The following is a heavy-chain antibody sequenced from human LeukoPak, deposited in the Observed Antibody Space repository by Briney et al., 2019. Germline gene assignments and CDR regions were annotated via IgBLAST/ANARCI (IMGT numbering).Heavy chain of an antibody. V-gene: IGHV3-30*02. CDR2: IRSVRNEK. CDR1: GFTFIGHG. CDR3: AKDLPIGVISVVRGCMGVDY. J-gene: IGHJ4*02. Sequence: GGSLRLSCVSSGFTFIGHGMHWVRQAPGKGLEWVAFIRSVRNEKWYADSVKGRFTISRDNSKNTLYLDMKSLRPEDTAVYYCAKDLPIGVISVVRGCMGVDYWGQGSLLSVSS. D-gene: IGHD3-10*01.